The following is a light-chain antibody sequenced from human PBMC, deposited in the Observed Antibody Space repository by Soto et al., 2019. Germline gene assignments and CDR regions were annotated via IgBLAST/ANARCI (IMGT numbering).Light chain of an antibody. Sequence: EKVMTQSPATLSLSPGERATLSCRASQSLSSDLAWYQQKPGQAPRLLIYGAFTRATGIPARFSGSGSWTEFTLTISSLQSEDFAVYYCQQHNSWLFGGGTKVEI. CDR1: QSLSSD. J-gene: IGKJ4*01. CDR2: GAF. V-gene: IGKV3-15*01. CDR3: QQHNSWL.